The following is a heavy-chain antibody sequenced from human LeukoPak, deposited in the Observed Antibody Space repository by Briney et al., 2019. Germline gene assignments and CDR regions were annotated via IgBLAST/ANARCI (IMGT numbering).Heavy chain of an antibody. CDR1: GYTFTSNY. J-gene: IGHJ4*02. Sequence: ASVKVSCKASGYTFTSNYMHWVRQAPGQGLEWMGWINPNSGGTNYAQKFQGRVTMTRDTSISTAYMELSRLRSDDTAVYYCARAEYYYDSSGLKELPFDSRGQRTLVTVSS. CDR3: ARAEYYYDSSGLKELPFDS. V-gene: IGHV1-2*02. D-gene: IGHD3-22*01. CDR2: INPNSGGT.